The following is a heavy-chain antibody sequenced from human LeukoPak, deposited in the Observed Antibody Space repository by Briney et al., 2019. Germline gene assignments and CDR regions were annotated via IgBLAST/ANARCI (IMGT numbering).Heavy chain of an antibody. Sequence: SETLSLTCAVYGGSFSGYYWSWIRQPPGKGLEWIGSVYYSGSTYSKVSLKSRLTISVDTSKNQFSLKLSSVTVADTAVYFCARTHYDSFDPWGQGTQVTVSS. CDR2: VYYSGST. V-gene: IGHV4-34*01. D-gene: IGHD3-3*01. CDR1: GGSFSGYY. CDR3: ARTHYDSFDP. J-gene: IGHJ5*02.